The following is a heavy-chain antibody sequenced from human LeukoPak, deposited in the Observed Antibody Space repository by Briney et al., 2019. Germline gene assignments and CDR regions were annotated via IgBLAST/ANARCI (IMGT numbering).Heavy chain of an antibody. D-gene: IGHD4-17*01. CDR1: GFTVSSNY. J-gene: IGHJ5*02. V-gene: IGHV3-9*01. CDR3: VKEARSDGDYFDP. Sequence: PGGSLRLSCAASGFTVSSNYMSWVRQAPGKGLEWVSGISWNSETIDYADSVKGRFTISRDNAKNFLYLQMNSLRPEDTALYYCVKEARSDGDYFDPWGQGTLVTVSS. CDR2: ISWNSETI.